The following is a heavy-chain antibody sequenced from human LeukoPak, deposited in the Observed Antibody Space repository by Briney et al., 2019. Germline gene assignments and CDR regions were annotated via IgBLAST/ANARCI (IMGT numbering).Heavy chain of an antibody. V-gene: IGHV3-72*01. CDR2: IRNKANSYTT. D-gene: IGHD3-10*01. Sequence: GGSLRLSCAASGFTFSDHYMDWVRQAPGKGLEWVGRIRNKANSYTTEYAASVKGRFTISRDDSKNSLYLQMNSLRAEDTAVYYCARWARTYYYGSGSLPVDYWGQGTLVTVSS. CDR1: GFTFSDHY. CDR3: ARWARTYYYGSGSLPVDY. J-gene: IGHJ4*02.